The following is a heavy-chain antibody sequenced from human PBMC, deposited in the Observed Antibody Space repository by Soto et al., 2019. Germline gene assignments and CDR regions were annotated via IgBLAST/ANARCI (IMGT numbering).Heavy chain of an antibody. CDR3: AKDVAVAGTRYRWRQEENWFDP. Sequence: GGSLRLSCAASGFTFSSYAMSWVRQAPGKGLEWVSAISGSGGSTYYADSVKGRFTISRDNSKNTLYLQMNSLRAEDTAVYYCAKDVAVAGTRYRWRQEENWFDPWGQGTLVTVSS. D-gene: IGHD6-19*01. V-gene: IGHV3-23*01. CDR2: ISGSGGST. CDR1: GFTFSSYA. J-gene: IGHJ5*02.